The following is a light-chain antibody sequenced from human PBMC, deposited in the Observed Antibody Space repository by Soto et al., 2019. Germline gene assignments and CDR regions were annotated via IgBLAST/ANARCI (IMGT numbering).Light chain of an antibody. Sequence: EIVLTQSPGTLSLSPGERATLSCRASQSVSSSYLAWYQQKPGQAPRLLIYGASSRATGIPDRFSGSGSGTDFTLTISRLEPEDFAVYYCQQYGSSPTTFGKGTKV. CDR3: QQYGSSPTT. CDR2: GAS. CDR1: QSVSSSY. V-gene: IGKV3-20*01. J-gene: IGKJ1*01.